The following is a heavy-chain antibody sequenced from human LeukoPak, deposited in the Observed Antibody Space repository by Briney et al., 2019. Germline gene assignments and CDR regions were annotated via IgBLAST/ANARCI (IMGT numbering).Heavy chain of an antibody. D-gene: IGHD3-10*01. J-gene: IGHJ4*02. CDR2: ISAYNGNT. CDR1: GYTFTSYY. Sequence: ASVKVSCTASGYTFTSYYMHWVRQAPGQGLEWMGWISAYNGNTNYAQKLQGRVTMTTDTSTSTAYMELRSLRSDDTAVYYCARAPAYYYYGSGSYYPPDYWGQGTLVTVSS. CDR3: ARAPAYYYYGSGSYYPPDY. V-gene: IGHV1-18*04.